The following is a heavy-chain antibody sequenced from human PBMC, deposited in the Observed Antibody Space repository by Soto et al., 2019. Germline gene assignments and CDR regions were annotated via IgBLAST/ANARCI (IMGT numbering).Heavy chain of an antibody. Sequence: SVKVSCKASGGTFSSYAISWVRQAPGQGLEWMGGIIPIFGTANYAQKFQGRVTITADESTSTAYMELSSLRSEDMAVYYCARGGYGHSDAFDIWGQGTMVTVSS. D-gene: IGHD5-18*01. J-gene: IGHJ3*02. V-gene: IGHV1-69*13. CDR2: IIPIFGTA. CDR1: GGTFSSYA. CDR3: ARGGYGHSDAFDI.